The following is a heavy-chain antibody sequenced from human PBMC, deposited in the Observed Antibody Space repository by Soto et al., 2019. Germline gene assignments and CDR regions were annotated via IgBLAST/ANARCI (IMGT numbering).Heavy chain of an antibody. CDR3: AKVAGGLGYFDL. D-gene: IGHD3-16*01. CDR2: ISASGGNI. V-gene: IGHV3-23*01. Sequence: CVASGFIFSDYAMTWVRQAPGKGLEWVATISASGGNIEYTDSLKGRFTISRDNSKNTLYLQLNGLTADDTAVHYCAKVAGGLGYFDLWGRGTLVTVSS. CDR1: GFIFSDYA. J-gene: IGHJ2*01.